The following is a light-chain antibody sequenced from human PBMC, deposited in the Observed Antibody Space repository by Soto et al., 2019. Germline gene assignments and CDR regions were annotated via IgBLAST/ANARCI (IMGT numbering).Light chain of an antibody. CDR1: QSISSY. J-gene: IGKJ1*01. V-gene: IGKV1-39*01. CDR2: VAS. CDR3: QQSYSNTQT. Sequence: DIQMTQSPSSLSASVGDRVTLTCRASQSISSYLNWYQQKPGKAPKLLILVASTLPSGVPSRFSGSGSGTDFTLTISSLQPEDFATYYCQQSYSNTQTFGQGTKVDIK.